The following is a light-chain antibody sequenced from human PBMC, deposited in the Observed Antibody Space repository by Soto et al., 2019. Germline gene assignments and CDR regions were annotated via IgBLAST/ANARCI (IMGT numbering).Light chain of an antibody. CDR2: GTS. V-gene: IGKV3-20*01. CDR1: QSVGTNY. CDR3: QQYGTSPRM. J-gene: IGKJ1*01. Sequence: EIVLTQSRGTLSLSPFERVTLSCRASQSVGTNYLAWYQQKPGQAPRLVIYGTSNRATGTPDRFSGSGSGTDFTLTISRLEPEDFAVYYCQQYGTSPRMFGQGTRWISN.